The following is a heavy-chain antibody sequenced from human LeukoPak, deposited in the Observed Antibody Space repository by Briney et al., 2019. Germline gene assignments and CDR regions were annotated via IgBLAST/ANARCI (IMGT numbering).Heavy chain of an antibody. Sequence: PSETLSLTCSVSGGSISSCGYYWSRLRQLPGQGLEFIVYISYSESTYYSTSLRSRVTISLDASKNDFAQKLSSVTAADTAVYCCARVLYGSSGYFISLAGYFDLWGRGTLVTVSS. D-gene: IGHD3-22*01. CDR2: ISYSEST. CDR3: ARVLYGSSGYFISLAGYFDL. V-gene: IGHV4-31*03. CDR1: GGSISSCGYY. J-gene: IGHJ2*01.